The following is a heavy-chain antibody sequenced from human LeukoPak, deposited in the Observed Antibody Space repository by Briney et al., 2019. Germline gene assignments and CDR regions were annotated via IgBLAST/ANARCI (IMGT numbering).Heavy chain of an antibody. D-gene: IGHD6-13*01. Sequence: PSETLSLTCTVSGGSISTSYWSWIRQPPGKGLEWIGYIYYSGSTNYNPSLKSRVTISVDTSKNQFSLKLSSVTAADTAVYYCARWGTYSNSWLGAFDIWGQGTMVTVSS. J-gene: IGHJ3*02. CDR2: IYYSGST. V-gene: IGHV4-59*01. CDR3: ARWGTYSNSWLGAFDI. CDR1: GGSISTSY.